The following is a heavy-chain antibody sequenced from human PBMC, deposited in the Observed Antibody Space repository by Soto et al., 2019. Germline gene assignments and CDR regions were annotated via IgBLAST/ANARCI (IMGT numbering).Heavy chain of an antibody. D-gene: IGHD3-16*01. CDR1: GGTFSSYA. CDR2: IIPIFATA. CDR3: AQCLLGVNYYYGMDV. J-gene: IGHJ6*01. V-gene: IGHV1-69*12. Sequence: QVQLVQSGAEVKKPGSSVKVSCKASGGTFSSYAINWVRQAPGQGLEWMGGIIPIFATADYAQKFQGRVTLTAGESTSAAYMELSSLRSADTAVYYCAQCLLGVNYYYGMDVWGQGTTVTVSS.